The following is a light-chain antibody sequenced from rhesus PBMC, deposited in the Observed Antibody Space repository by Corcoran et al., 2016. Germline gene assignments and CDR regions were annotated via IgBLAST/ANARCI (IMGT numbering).Light chain of an antibody. CDR3: LQYSSSPYS. J-gene: IGKJ2*01. Sequence: DIQMTQSPSSLSASVGDTVTITCRASQSISNWLDWYQQKPGKAPNLLIYKASSLQSGVPSRFSGSGSGTDFTLTISSLQPEDFAAYYCLQYSSSPYSFGQGTKVEI. CDR2: KAS. V-gene: IGKV1-22*01. CDR1: QSISNW.